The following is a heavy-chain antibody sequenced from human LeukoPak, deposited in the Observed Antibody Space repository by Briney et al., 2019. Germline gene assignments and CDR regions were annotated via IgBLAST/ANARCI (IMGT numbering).Heavy chain of an antibody. CDR1: GFTFSSYA. V-gene: IGHV3-23*01. J-gene: IGHJ4*02. D-gene: IGHD2-2*01. Sequence: GGSLRLSCAASGFTFSSYAMSWVRQVPGKGLEWVSAISGSGGSTYYADSVKGRFTISRDNSKNTLFLQMHSLRAEDTAIYYCAKHATEGGSSSTSSWDYWGQGTLVTVSS. CDR3: AKHATEGGSSSTSSWDY. CDR2: ISGSGGST.